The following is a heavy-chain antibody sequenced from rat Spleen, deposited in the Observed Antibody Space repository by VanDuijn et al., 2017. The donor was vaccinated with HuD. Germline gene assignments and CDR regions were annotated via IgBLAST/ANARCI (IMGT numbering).Heavy chain of an antibody. J-gene: IGHJ2*01. V-gene: IGHV5-46*01. CDR1: GFTFSSFP. Sequence: EVQLVESGGGLVQPGRSMKLSCVASGFTFSSFPMAWVRQAPKKGLEWVATIIYDGSTTYYRDSVKGRFTISRDNAKNTLYLQMDSLRSEDTATYYCARHGTVGRVYLPFDYWGQGVMVTVSS. CDR3: ARHGTVGRVYLPFDY. D-gene: IGHD1-4*01. CDR2: IIYDGSTT.